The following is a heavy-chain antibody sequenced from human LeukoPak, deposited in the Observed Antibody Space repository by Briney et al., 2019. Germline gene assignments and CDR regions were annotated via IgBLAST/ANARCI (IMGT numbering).Heavy chain of an antibody. CDR2: VSYSGST. Sequence: SETLSLTCTVSGGSISSSSYYWGWIRQSPGKGLEWIATVSYSGSTYYNPSLKSRGTISLDTSKNQFSVKLSSVTAADTAVYYCARVDKQTLDNWFDAWGQGTLVTVSS. CDR1: GGSISSSSYY. D-gene: IGHD2/OR15-2a*01. V-gene: IGHV4-39*01. CDR3: ARVDKQTLDNWFDA. J-gene: IGHJ5*02.